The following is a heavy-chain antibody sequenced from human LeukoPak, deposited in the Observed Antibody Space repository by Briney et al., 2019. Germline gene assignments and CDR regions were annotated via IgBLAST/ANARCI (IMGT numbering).Heavy chain of an antibody. Sequence: NPSETLSLTCTVSGGSISSSSYYWGWIRQPPGKGLEWIGSIYYSGSTYYNPSLKSRVTISVDTSKNQFSLKLSSVTAADTAVYYCARAMNVWGSYRLLFDYWGQGTLVTVSS. CDR1: GGSISSSSYY. V-gene: IGHV4-39*07. CDR3: ARAMNVWGSYRLLFDY. J-gene: IGHJ4*02. D-gene: IGHD3-16*02. CDR2: IYYSGST.